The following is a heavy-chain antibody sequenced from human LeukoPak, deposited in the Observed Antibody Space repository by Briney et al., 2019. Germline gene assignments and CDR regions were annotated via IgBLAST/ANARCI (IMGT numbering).Heavy chain of an antibody. Sequence: SSETLSLTCTVSGGSISSGSYYWSWIRQPAGKGLEWIGRIYTSGSTNYNPSLKSRVTISVDTSKNQFSLKLSSVTAADTAVYYCARVGWNDSAFDIWGQGTMVTVSS. CDR2: IYTSGST. CDR1: GGSISSGSYY. J-gene: IGHJ3*02. V-gene: IGHV4-61*02. CDR3: ARVGWNDSAFDI. D-gene: IGHD1-1*01.